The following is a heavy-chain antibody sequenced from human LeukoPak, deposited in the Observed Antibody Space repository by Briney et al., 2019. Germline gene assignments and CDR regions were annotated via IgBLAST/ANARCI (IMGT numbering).Heavy chain of an antibody. CDR1: GFTFSSYA. D-gene: IGHD3-22*01. CDR3: AKVSRYYYDSGAYYNY. CDR2: ISGSGGST. V-gene: IGHV3-23*01. Sequence: GGSLRLSCAASGFTFSSYAMSWVRQAPGKGLEWVSAISGSGGSTYYADSVKGRFTISRDNSKNTLYLQMNSLRAEDTAVYYCAKVSRYYYDSGAYYNYWGQGTLVTVSS. J-gene: IGHJ4*02.